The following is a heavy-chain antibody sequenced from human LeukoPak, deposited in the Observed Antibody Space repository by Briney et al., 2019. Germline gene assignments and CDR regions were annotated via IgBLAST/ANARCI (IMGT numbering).Heavy chain of an antibody. CDR3: ARDLGRGYSYGINWFDP. CDR2: IYTSGST. D-gene: IGHD5-18*01. CDR1: GGSISSGSYY. J-gene: IGHJ5*02. V-gene: IGHV4-61*02. Sequence: SETLSLTCTVSGGSISSGSYYWSWLRQPAGKGLEWIGRIYTSGSTNYNPSLKSRVTISVDTSKNQFPLKLSSVTAADTAVYYCARDLGRGYSYGINWFDPWGQGTLVTVSS.